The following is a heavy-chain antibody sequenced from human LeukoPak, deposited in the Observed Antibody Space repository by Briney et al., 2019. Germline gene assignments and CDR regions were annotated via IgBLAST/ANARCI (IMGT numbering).Heavy chain of an antibody. CDR3: TTVDTAMVSFDY. V-gene: IGHV3-15*01. J-gene: IGHJ4*02. Sequence: PGGSLRLSCAASGFTFSNAWMSWVRQAPGKGLEWVGRIKSKTDGGTTDYAAPVRGRFTISRDDSKNTLYLQMNSLKTEDTAVYYCTTVDTAMVSFDYWGQGTLVTVSS. CDR2: IKSKTDGGTT. D-gene: IGHD5-18*01. CDR1: GFTFSNAW.